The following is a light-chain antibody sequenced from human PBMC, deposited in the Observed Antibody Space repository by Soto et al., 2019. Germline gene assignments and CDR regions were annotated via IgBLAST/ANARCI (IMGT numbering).Light chain of an antibody. Sequence: QSALTQPASVSGSPGQSITISCTGTSSDVGGYNYVSWYQQHPGKAPKLMIYDVSNRPSGVSNRFSGSKSGNTASLTISGLQAEDEADDYCSSYTSSSTLPYVFGTGTKLTVL. CDR2: DVS. V-gene: IGLV2-14*01. CDR1: SSDVGGYNY. CDR3: SSYTSSSTLPYV. J-gene: IGLJ1*01.